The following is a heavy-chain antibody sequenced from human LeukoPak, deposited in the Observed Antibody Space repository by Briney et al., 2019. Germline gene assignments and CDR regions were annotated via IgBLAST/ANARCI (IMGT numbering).Heavy chain of an antibody. CDR3: ATSQTIWFGELLAFDI. V-gene: IGHV1-58*01. CDR2: IFVGSGNT. D-gene: IGHD3-10*01. Sequence: SVKVSCKASGFTFTSSAVQWVRQARGQRLEWIGWIFVGSGNTNYAQKFQERVTITRDMSTSTAYMELSSLRSEDTAVYYCATSQTIWFGELLAFDIWGQGTMVTVSS. J-gene: IGHJ3*02. CDR1: GFTFTSSA.